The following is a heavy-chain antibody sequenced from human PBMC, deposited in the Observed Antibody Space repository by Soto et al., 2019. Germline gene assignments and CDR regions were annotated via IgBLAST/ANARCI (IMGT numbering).Heavy chain of an antibody. J-gene: IGHJ5*02. CDR2: VYFSGNT. D-gene: IGHD6-25*01. CDR3: GSVRPSGYVLS. Sequence: SSETLSLTCTVSGGSLSSYYWTWIRQSPGKGLEWIGYVYFSGNTNYNPSLMSRVTISIDTSKNQSSLRLASVTAADTAFYYCGSVRPSGYVLSWGQGTLVTVSS. CDR1: GGSLSSYY. V-gene: IGHV4-59*01.